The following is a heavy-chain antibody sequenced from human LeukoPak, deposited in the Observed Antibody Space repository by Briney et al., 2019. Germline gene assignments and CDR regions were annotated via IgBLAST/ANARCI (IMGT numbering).Heavy chain of an antibody. CDR2: INPNSGGT. V-gene: IGHV1-2*02. CDR1: GYTFTGYY. Sequence: VASVKVSCKASGYTFTGYYMHWVRQAPGQGLEWMGWINPNSGGTNYAQKFQGRVTISVDTSKNQFSLKLSSVTAADTAVYYCARVFGPPYYYYMDVWGKGTTVTVSS. CDR3: ARVFGPPYYYYMDV. J-gene: IGHJ6*03. D-gene: IGHD3-10*01.